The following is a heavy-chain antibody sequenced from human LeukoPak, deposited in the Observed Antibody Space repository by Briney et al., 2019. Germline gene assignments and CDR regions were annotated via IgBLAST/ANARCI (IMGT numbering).Heavy chain of an antibody. CDR3: ARDPLNYDFWSGGDY. J-gene: IGHJ4*02. CDR2: IKQDGSEK. CDR1: GFTFSSYW. D-gene: IGHD3-3*01. V-gene: IGHV3-7*01. Sequence: GGSLRLSCAASGFTFSSYWMSWVRQAPGKGLEWVANIKQDGSEKYYVDSVKGRFTISRDNAKNSLYLQMNSLRAEDTAVYYCARDPLNYDFWSGGDYWGQGTLVTVSS.